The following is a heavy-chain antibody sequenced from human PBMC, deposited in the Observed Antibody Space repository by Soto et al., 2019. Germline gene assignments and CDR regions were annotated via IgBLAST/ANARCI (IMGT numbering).Heavy chain of an antibody. J-gene: IGHJ3*02. V-gene: IGHV1-8*01. CDR2: MNPNSGNT. D-gene: IGHD2-15*01. CDR3: ARGMGDIVVVVAATLDAFDI. Sequence: ASVKVSCKASGYTFTSYDINWVRQATGQGLEWMGWMNPNSGNTGYAQKFQGRVTMTRNTSISTAYMELSSLRSEDTAVYYCARGMGDIVVVVAATLDAFDIWGQGTMVTVS. CDR1: GYTFTSYD.